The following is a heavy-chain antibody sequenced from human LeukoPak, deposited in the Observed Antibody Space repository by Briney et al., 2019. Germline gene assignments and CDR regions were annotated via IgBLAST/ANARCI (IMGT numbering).Heavy chain of an antibody. CDR3: AKSLQPYDSSGNYKRTFDY. CDR1: GFTFSSYD. J-gene: IGHJ4*02. Sequence: GRSLRLSCAASGFTFSSYDIDWVRQAPGKGLEWVAVISYDGSIKYYADSVKGRFTISRDNSKNTLFLQMNRLRAEDTAVYYCAKSLQPYDSSGNYKRTFDYWGQGTLVTVSS. V-gene: IGHV3-30*18. CDR2: ISYDGSIK. D-gene: IGHD3-22*01.